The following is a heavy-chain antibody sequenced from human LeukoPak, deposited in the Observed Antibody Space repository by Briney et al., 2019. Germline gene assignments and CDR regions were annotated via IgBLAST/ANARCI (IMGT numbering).Heavy chain of an antibody. CDR3: ARDDYHILTGYY. Sequence: SVKVSCKASGGTLSSYAISWVRQAPGQGLEWMGGIVPIFGTTNYAQDFQGRVTITADESTSTAYMELSRLRSDDTAVYYCARDDYHILTGYYWGQGSLVTVSS. J-gene: IGHJ4*02. D-gene: IGHD3-9*01. V-gene: IGHV1-69*13. CDR1: GGTLSSYA. CDR2: IVPIFGTT.